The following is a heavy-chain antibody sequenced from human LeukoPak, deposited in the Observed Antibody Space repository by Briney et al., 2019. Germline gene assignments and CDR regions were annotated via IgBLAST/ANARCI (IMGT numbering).Heavy chain of an antibody. CDR2: ISAYNGNT. J-gene: IGHJ4*02. D-gene: IGHD6-19*01. CDR1: GYTFTSYG. Sequence: ASVTVSCKASGYTFTSYGISWVRQAPGQGLEWMGWISAYNGNTNYAQKLQGRVTMTTDTSTSTAYMELRSLRSDDTAVYYGARDRTPGWYDYWGQGTLVSVSS. CDR3: ARDRTPGWYDY. V-gene: IGHV1-18*01.